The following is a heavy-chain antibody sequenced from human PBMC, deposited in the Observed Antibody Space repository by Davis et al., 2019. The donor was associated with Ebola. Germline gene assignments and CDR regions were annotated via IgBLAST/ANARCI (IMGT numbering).Heavy chain of an antibody. J-gene: IGHJ6*02. Sequence: ASVKVSCKASGYTFTYYYIHWVRHAPGQGLEWMGWINPNRGVTNYEQKFQGRITMTRDTSISTAYMELSRLRSDDTAVYYCARSRYYYGMDVWGQGTTVTVSS. CDR1: GYTFTYYY. CDR2: INPNRGVT. CDR3: ARSRYYYGMDV. V-gene: IGHV1-2*02.